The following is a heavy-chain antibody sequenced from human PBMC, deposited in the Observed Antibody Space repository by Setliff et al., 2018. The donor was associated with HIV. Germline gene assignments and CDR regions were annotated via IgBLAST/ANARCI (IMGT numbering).Heavy chain of an antibody. CDR1: GYTFTDYY. D-gene: IGHD1-26*01. J-gene: IGHJ5*02. V-gene: IGHV1-2*02. CDR2: INPDTGGT. Sequence: WASVKVSCKASGYTFTDYYIHWVRQAPGQGLEWMGWINPDTGGTNSAQRFQGRVTMTRDMSITTAYMELSSLKSDDTAMYYCARNVPGIVPRRVWFDPWGQGTLVTVSS. CDR3: ARNVPGIVPRRVWFDP.